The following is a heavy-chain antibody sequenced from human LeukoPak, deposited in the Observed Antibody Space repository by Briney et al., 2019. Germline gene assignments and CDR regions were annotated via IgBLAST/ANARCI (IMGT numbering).Heavy chain of an antibody. V-gene: IGHV3-30*04. J-gene: IGHJ4*02. CDR1: GFTFSSYA. CDR3: AKDQPIRGYDSRGEGDY. D-gene: IGHD5-12*01. CDR2: ISYDGSNK. Sequence: GGSLRLSCAASGFTFSSYAMHWVRQAPGKGLEWVAVISYDGSNKYYADSVKGRFTISRDNSKNTLYLQTNSLRAEDTAVYYCAKDQPIRGYDSRGEGDYWGQGTLVTVSS.